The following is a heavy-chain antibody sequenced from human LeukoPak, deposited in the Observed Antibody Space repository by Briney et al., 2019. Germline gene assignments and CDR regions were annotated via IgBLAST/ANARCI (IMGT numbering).Heavy chain of an antibody. Sequence: QPGGSLRLSCAASGFTFRSYWMNWVRQAPGKGLEWLAIIKRDGSEKHYKGSVEGRSTISRDNAKNSLYLQMNSLRAEDTAVYYCARLVPDKGGSYFRPSYFDYWGQGTLVTVSS. J-gene: IGHJ4*02. CDR3: ARLVPDKGGSYFRPSYFDY. CDR1: GFTFRSYW. V-gene: IGHV3-7*01. CDR2: IKRDGSEK. D-gene: IGHD1-26*01.